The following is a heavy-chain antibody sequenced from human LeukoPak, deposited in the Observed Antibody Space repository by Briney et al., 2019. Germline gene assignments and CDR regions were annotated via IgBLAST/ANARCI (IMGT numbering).Heavy chain of an antibody. CDR3: ARGGYYYGSGSYYP. CDR1: GYTFTSYA. D-gene: IGHD3-10*01. Sequence: ASVKVSCKASGYTFTSYAMNWVRQAPGQGLEWMGRIIPILGIANYAQKFQGRVTMTRSTSISTAYMELSSLRSEDTAVYYCARGGYYYGSGSYYPWGQGTLVTVSS. V-gene: IGHV1-8*02. J-gene: IGHJ5*02. CDR2: IIPILGIA.